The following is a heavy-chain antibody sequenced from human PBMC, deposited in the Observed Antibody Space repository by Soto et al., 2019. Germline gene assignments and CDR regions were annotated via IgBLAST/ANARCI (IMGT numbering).Heavy chain of an antibody. CDR1: GGTLTNFINYP. Sequence: QMQLVQSGAEVKKPGSSVKVSCKASGGTLTNFINYPINWVRQAPGQGLEWMGGIVPKIGTVNYAQKFQGRVTITADKSTGTAYMELSSLRSEDTALYYCARPDTGGFLRYFDNWGQGTLVTVSS. CDR3: ARPDTGGFLRYFDN. J-gene: IGHJ4*02. D-gene: IGHD2-8*02. V-gene: IGHV1-69*06. CDR2: IVPKIGTV.